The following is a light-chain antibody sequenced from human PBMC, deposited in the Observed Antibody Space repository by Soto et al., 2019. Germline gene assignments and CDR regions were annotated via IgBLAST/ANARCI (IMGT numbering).Light chain of an antibody. CDR3: QKSYGTPLT. J-gene: IGKJ4*01. V-gene: IGKV1-39*01. CDR1: QTISTY. CDR2: AAS. Sequence: DIQMTQSPSSLSASVGDRVTITCRASQTISTYLNWYQQKPGKAPKLLIYAASSLQSGVPSRFSGSGSGTDFTLTISSLQPEDFANYYCQKSYGTPLTFGGGTKVEIK.